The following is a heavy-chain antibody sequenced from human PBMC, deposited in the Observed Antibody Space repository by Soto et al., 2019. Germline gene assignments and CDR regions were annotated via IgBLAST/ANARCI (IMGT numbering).Heavy chain of an antibody. CDR3: ARDRAAGGY. V-gene: IGHV3-48*03. CDR2: ISSSGTTV. CDR1: GFSFSNYE. Sequence: ASGGGLVQPGASLRLSCAASGFSFSNYEMNWVRQAPGKGLEWVAYISSSGTTVHYADSVGGRFTVSRDNARNSLYLQMNTLRVEDTALYYCARDRAAGGYWGQGTLVTVSS. J-gene: IGHJ4*02. D-gene: IGHD6-25*01.